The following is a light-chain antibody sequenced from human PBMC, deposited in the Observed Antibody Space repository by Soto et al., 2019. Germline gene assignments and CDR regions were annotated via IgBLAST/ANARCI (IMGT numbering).Light chain of an antibody. V-gene: IGKV3-20*01. CDR2: DAS. CDR1: QTVRNNY. J-gene: IGKJ1*01. Sequence: GLTQSPCTLSLSPGERATLSCRASQTVRNNYLAWYQQKPGQAPRLLIYDASSRATGIPDRFSGGGSGTDFTLTISRLEPEDFAVYYCQQYSSSRTFGQGTKVDIK. CDR3: QQYSSSRT.